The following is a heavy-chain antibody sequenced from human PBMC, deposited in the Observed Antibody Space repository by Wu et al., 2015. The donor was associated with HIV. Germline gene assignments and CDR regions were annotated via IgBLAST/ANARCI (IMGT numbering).Heavy chain of an antibody. CDR3: ANRNRVGNMEAFDI. J-gene: IGHJ3*02. V-gene: IGHV1-46*03. Sequence: QVQLVQSGAEVKKPGASMKVSCTASGYTFTTYYIHWVRQAHGQGLEWVGVINPSENRVSYAQTFQGRVTMTRDTSTNTVYMELRSLKTEDTAVYFCANRNRVGNMEAFDIWGQGTKGHRLF. CDR1: GYTFTTYY. CDR2: INPSENRV. D-gene: IGHD5-24*01.